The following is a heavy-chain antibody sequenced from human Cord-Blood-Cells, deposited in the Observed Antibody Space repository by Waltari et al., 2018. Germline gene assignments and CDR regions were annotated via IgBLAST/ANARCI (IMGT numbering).Heavy chain of an antibody. D-gene: IGHD7-27*01. CDR2: IIPILGIA. V-gene: IGHV1-69*09. CDR1: GGTFSSYA. J-gene: IGHJ4*02. CDR3: ASTSQLGNFDY. Sequence: QVQLVQSGAEVKKPGSSVKVSCKASGGTFSSYAIRLVRQAPGQGLEWMGRIIPILGIANYAQKFQGRVTITADKSTSTPYMELSSLRSEDTAVYYCASTSQLGNFDYWGQGTLVTVSS.